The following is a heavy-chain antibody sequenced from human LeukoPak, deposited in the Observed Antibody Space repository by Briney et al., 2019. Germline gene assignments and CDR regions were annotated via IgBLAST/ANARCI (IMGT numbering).Heavy chain of an antibody. D-gene: IGHD6-13*01. Sequence: SETLSLTCTVSGGSISSSSYYWVWIRQPPGKGLEWIGSIYYSGSTYYNPSLKSRVTISVDTSKNQFSLKLSSVTAADTAVYYCARLGAAASETFDPWGQGTLVTVSS. CDR3: ARLGAAASETFDP. J-gene: IGHJ5*02. V-gene: IGHV4-39*01. CDR1: GGSISSSSYY. CDR2: IYYSGST.